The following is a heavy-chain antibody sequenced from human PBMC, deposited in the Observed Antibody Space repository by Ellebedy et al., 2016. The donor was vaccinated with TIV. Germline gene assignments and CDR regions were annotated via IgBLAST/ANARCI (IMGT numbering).Heavy chain of an antibody. J-gene: IGHJ3*02. D-gene: IGHD3-10*01. CDR1: GFIFSSHG. Sequence: PGGSLRLSCAASGFIFSSHGMHWVRQAPGKGLEWVAVIWYDATNKYYTDSVRGRFIISRDNSKNTLYLQMNSLRVEDTAVYYCARDLGLNRGVDAFDIWGQGTMVAVSS. CDR2: IWYDATNK. V-gene: IGHV3-33*01. CDR3: ARDLGLNRGVDAFDI.